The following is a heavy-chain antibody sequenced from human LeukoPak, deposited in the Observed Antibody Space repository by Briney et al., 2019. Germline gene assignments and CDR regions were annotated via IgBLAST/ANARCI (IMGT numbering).Heavy chain of an antibody. CDR3: ARDPARDILTGQYFDY. J-gene: IGHJ4*02. CDR1: GYTFTSYY. Sequence: ASVKVSCKASGYTFTSYYSHWVRQAPGQGLEWPGIINPSSGSTTYAQKFQDRVTVTRDTSTRTVYMELRSLRSEDTAVYYCARDPARDILTGQYFDYWGQGTLVTVSS. CDR2: INPSSGST. D-gene: IGHD3-9*01. V-gene: IGHV1-46*01.